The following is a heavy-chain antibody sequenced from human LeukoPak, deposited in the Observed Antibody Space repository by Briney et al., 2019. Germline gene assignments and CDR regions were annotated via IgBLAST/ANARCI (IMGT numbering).Heavy chain of an antibody. CDR3: AREPLYYTSFCCYFGYYYFLDV. CDR1: AFTFSTYA. D-gene: IGHD2-2*01. CDR2: ISYDGSNK. J-gene: IGHJ6*03. V-gene: IGHV3-30*04. Sequence: GGSLRLSCAASAFTFSTYAMHWVRQASGKGLEWVAVISYDGSNKYYADSVKGRFTISRDNSKNMLYLQMNSLRAEDTAVYYCAREPLYYTSFCCYFGYYYFLDVWGKWTTVTVSS.